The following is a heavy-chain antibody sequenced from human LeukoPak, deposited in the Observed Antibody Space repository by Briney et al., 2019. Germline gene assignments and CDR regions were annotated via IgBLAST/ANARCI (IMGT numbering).Heavy chain of an antibody. Sequence: ASVKVSCKASGYTFTSYGISWVRQAPGQGLEWMGWISAYNGNTNYAQKIQGRVTMTTDTSTSTAYMERRSLRSDDTAVYYCARDIVGGSYHKNFDYWGQGTLVTVSS. CDR3: ARDIVGGSYHKNFDY. V-gene: IGHV1-18*01. CDR2: ISAYNGNT. CDR1: GYTFTSYG. J-gene: IGHJ4*02. D-gene: IGHD1-26*01.